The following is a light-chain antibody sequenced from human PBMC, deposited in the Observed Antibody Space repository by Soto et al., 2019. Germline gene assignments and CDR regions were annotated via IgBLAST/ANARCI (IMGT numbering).Light chain of an antibody. Sequence: ERVMTHSLATLSVSPCETATLSFRASQSVAGNLAWYQQKPGQPPRLLIYGVSTRATGVPARFSGSGSETDFTLTISSLEPEDFAVYYCQQRSNLVSFGPGTRLETK. CDR3: QQRSNLVS. CDR1: QSVAGN. J-gene: IGKJ5*01. CDR2: GVS. V-gene: IGKV3-15*01.